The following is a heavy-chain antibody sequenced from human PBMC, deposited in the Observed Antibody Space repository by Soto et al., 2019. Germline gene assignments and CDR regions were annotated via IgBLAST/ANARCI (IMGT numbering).Heavy chain of an antibody. V-gene: IGHV3-48*02. J-gene: IGHJ6*02. Sequence: PGGSLRLSCAASGFLFTHYDINLVRQAPGKGLEWVSYISRSSTTIYYADSVKGRFAISRDNAQNSLYLQMNSLRDEDTAVYYCARDFGYDDVWGQGTTVTVSS. CDR1: GFLFTHYD. CDR2: ISRSSTTI. CDR3: ARDFGYDDV. D-gene: IGHD3-22*01.